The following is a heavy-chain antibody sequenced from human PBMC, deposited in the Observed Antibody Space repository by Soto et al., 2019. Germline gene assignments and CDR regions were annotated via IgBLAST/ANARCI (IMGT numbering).Heavy chain of an antibody. D-gene: IGHD1-26*01. V-gene: IGHV4-59*01. CDR1: GGSISSYY. Sequence: SETLSLTCTVSGGSISSYYWSWIRQPPGKGLEWIGYIYYSGSTNYNPSLKSRVTISVDTSKNHFSLKLSSVTAADTAVYYCARHGSQWDPYGMDVWGQGTTVPVSS. CDR3: ARHGSQWDPYGMDV. CDR2: IYYSGST. J-gene: IGHJ6*01.